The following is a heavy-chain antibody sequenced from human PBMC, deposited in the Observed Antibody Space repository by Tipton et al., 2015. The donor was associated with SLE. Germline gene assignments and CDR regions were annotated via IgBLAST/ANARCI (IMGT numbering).Heavy chain of an antibody. J-gene: IGHJ4*02. V-gene: IGHV4-39*01. CDR1: GGSISSSSYY. CDR2: IYYSGST. Sequence: TLSLTCTVSGGSISSSSYYWGWIRQPPGKGLEWIGSIYYSGSTYYNPSLKSRVTISVDTSKNQFSLKLSSVTAADTAVYYCARLLEHFDYWGQGTLVTVSS. CDR3: ARLLEHFDY.